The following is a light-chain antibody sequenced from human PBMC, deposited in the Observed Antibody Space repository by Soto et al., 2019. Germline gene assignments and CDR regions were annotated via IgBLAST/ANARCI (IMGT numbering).Light chain of an antibody. J-gene: IGKJ1*01. CDR2: NVS. V-gene: IGKV2-30*01. Sequence: DVVMTQSPLSLPVTLGQPASISCRSSQRLEYSDGNTYLNWFHQRPGQSPRRLIYNVSNQDSGVPERFSGSGSGTDFTLRISVVEAEDVGSYYRMQNTHWPPRTFGQGTKVKIK. CDR1: QRLEYSDGNTY. CDR3: MQNTHWPPRT.